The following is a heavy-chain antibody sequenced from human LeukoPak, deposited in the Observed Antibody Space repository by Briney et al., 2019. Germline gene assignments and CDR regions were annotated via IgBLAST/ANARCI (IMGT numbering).Heavy chain of an antibody. CDR3: AKGSRGYGSDYYFDY. CDR1: GFTFSSYG. D-gene: IGHD3-10*01. Sequence: GGSLRLSCVASGFTFSSYGMHWVRQAPGKGLEWVAVISYDGSNKYYADSVKGRFTIPRDNSKNTLYLQMNSLRAEDTAVYYCAKGSRGYGSDYYFDYWGQGTLVTVSS. J-gene: IGHJ4*02. V-gene: IGHV3-30*18. CDR2: ISYDGSNK.